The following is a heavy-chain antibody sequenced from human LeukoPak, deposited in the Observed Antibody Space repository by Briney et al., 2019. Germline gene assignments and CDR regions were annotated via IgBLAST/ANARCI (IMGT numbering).Heavy chain of an antibody. D-gene: IGHD6-13*01. CDR3: ARGRGAAAGTNYYYYMDV. J-gene: IGHJ6*03. V-gene: IGHV4-4*07. CDR2: IYTSGST. Sequence: SETLSLTCTVSGGSISGYYWSWIRQPAGKGLEWIGRIYTSGSTNYNPSLKSRVTISVDKSKNQFSLKLSSVTAADTAVYYCARGRGAAAGTNYYYYMDVWGKGTTVTVSS. CDR1: GGSISGYY.